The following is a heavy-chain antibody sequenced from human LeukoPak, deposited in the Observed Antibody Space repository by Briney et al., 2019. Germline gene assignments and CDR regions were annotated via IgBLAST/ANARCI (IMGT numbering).Heavy chain of an antibody. V-gene: IGHV3-7*01. CDR3: ARAARAAAIDY. Sequence: PGGPLRLSCAASGFTFSSYSMNWVRQAPGKGLEWVANIKQDGSEKYYVDSVKGRFTISRDNAKNSLYLQMNSLRAEDTAVYYCARAARAAAIDYWGQGTLVTVSS. CDR2: IKQDGSEK. D-gene: IGHD6-13*01. CDR1: GFTFSSYS. J-gene: IGHJ4*02.